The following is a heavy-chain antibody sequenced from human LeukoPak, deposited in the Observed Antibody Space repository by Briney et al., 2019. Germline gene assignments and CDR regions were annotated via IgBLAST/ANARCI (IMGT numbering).Heavy chain of an antibody. CDR3: ARVLLDGGYYPYYFDY. D-gene: IGHD3-22*01. CDR1: GSSIRSSSYH. CDR2: IHYSGST. Sequence: SETLSLTCTVSGSSIRSSSYHWGWVRQPPGKGLEWIGNIHYSGSTSYNPSLKSRVTLSVDTSKNQFSLKLNSVTAADTAVYYCARVLLDGGYYPYYFDYWGQGTLVTVSS. J-gene: IGHJ4*02. V-gene: IGHV4-39*01.